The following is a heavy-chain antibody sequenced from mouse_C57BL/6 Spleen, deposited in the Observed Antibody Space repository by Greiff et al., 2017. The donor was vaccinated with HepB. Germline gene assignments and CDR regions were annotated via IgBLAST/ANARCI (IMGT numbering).Heavy chain of an antibody. CDR2: ISSGSSTI. D-gene: IGHD2-1*01. Sequence: DVHLVESGGGLVKPGGSLKLSCAASGFTFSDYGMHWVRQAPEKGLEWVAYISSGSSTIYYADTVKGRFTISRDNAENTLFLQMTSLRSEDTAMYYCARDGNPYYFDYWGQGTTLTVSS. CDR3: ARDGNPYYFDY. V-gene: IGHV5-17*01. CDR1: GFTFSDYG. J-gene: IGHJ2*01.